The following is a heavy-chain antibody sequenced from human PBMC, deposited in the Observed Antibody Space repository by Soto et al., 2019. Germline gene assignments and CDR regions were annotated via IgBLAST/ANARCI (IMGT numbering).Heavy chain of an antibody. CDR3: ARGHSVVVPAATIDP. J-gene: IGHJ5*02. V-gene: IGHV1-8*01. Sequence: GASVKVSCQASGYTFASYAIKWVRQATEQGLEWMGWMNPNSGNTGYAQKFQGRVTMTRNTSISTAYMELSSLRSEDTAVYYCARGHSVVVPAATIDPWGQGTLVTVSS. CDR2: MNPNSGNT. D-gene: IGHD2-2*01. CDR1: GYTFASYA.